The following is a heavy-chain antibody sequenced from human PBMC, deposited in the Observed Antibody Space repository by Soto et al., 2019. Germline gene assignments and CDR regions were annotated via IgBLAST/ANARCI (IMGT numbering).Heavy chain of an antibody. CDR2: IYYTGST. D-gene: IGHD6-19*01. CDR1: GASISRNSYY. J-gene: IGHJ4*02. CDR3: EAGAVAFDY. Sequence: SETLSLTCTVSGASISRNSYYWGWIRQPPGKGLEWIGSIYYTGSTYYNPSLKSRVTISGDTSKNQFSLKLSSVTAADTAVYYCEAGAVAFDYWGQGTLVTVSS. V-gene: IGHV4-39*01.